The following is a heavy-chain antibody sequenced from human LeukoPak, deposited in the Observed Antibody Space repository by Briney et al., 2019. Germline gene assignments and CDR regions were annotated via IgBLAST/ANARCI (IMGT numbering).Heavy chain of an antibody. CDR2: FTYSGVNT. D-gene: IGHD2-15*01. Sequence: GGSLRLSSVQPGFSLSGTVTCCVRQAPGKGLEWVSTFTYSGVNTYYADSVRGRFTISIDNSKNTLYLQLKSLRAEDTALYYCARVPHRSRCDYIDYWGQGTLVTVSS. CDR1: GFSLSGTV. J-gene: IGHJ4*02. CDR3: ARVPHRSRCDYIDY. V-gene: IGHV3-23*01.